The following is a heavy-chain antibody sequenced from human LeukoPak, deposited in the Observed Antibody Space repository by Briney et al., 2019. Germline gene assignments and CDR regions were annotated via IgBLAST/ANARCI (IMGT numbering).Heavy chain of an antibody. Sequence: PGGSLRLSCAASGFTFSSYWMSWVRQAPGKGLEWVANIKQDGSEKYYVDSVKGRFTISRDNAKNSLYLQMNSLRAEDTAVYYCAKGAHYDSWSGEFAYYFDYWGQGTLVTVSS. J-gene: IGHJ4*02. CDR3: AKGAHYDSWSGEFAYYFDY. V-gene: IGHV3-7*03. CDR2: IKQDGSEK. CDR1: GFTFSSYW. D-gene: IGHD3-3*01.